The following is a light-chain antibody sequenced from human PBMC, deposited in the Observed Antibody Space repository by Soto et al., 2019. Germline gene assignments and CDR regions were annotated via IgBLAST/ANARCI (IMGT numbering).Light chain of an antibody. V-gene: IGLV4-69*01. Sequence: QPVLTQSPSASASLGASVNLTCTLISWHSSYAIAWHQQQPEKGPRYLMKLNSDGSHSKGDGIPDRFSGSSSGAERYLTISSLQSEDEADYYCQTWGTGIRVFGTGTKVTVL. CDR2: LNSDGSH. CDR3: QTWGTGIRV. CDR1: SWHSSYA. J-gene: IGLJ1*01.